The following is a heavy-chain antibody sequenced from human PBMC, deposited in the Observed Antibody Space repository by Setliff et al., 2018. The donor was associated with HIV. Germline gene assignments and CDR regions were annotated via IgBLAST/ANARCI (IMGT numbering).Heavy chain of an antibody. Sequence: PGGSLRLSCVASGFTFSRYSMSLFRQAPGKGLEWVGLIYTSSDYRHYADSVRGRFTISRDDAKSSLYLHMNSLRAEDTAVYYCARDLKTGIFDSSGYQSVFWGQGTLFTVSS. D-gene: IGHD3-22*01. CDR2: IYTSSDYR. CDR1: GFTFSRYS. V-gene: IGHV3-21*01. J-gene: IGHJ4*02. CDR3: ARDLKTGIFDSSGYQSVF.